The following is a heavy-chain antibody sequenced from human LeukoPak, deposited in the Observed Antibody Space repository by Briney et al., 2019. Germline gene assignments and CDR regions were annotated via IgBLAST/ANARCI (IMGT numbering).Heavy chain of an antibody. V-gene: IGHV3-7*03. CDR1: GFTFSNYW. Sequence: GGSLRLSCAASGFTFSNYWMSWVRQAPGKGLEWVANIKQDGSEKYYVDSVKGRFSISRDNAKNSLYLQMNSLRAEDTAVYYCARDPTYHDFSSGYFWGQGTLVTVSS. CDR3: ARDPTYHDFSSGYF. J-gene: IGHJ4*02. CDR2: IKQDGSEK. D-gene: IGHD3-3*01.